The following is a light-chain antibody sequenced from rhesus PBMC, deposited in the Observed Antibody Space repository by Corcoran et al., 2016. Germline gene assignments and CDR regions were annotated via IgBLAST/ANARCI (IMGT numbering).Light chain of an antibody. CDR1: CSDIGGQHG. Sequence: QSALTQPPSVSKSLGQSVTISCTGTCSDIGGQHGVYWYQQYSGTAPRLLIFDDSERPSGVSDRFSGSKSGNTASLTISGLQADDEADYYSWSHRRGSTFTGITFIFGSGTQLTVL. J-gene: IGLJ1*01. CDR2: DDS. V-gene: IGLV2-38*01. CDR3: WSHRRGSTFTGITFI.